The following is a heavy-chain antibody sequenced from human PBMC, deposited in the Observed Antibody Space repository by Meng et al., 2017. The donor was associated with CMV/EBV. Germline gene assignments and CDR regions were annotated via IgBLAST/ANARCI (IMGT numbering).Heavy chain of an antibody. D-gene: IGHD2-2*01. CDR3: ARARYQLLVSVGRFNWFDP. V-gene: IGHV1-69*05. J-gene: IGHJ5*02. CDR1: GGTFSSYA. CDR2: IIPIFGTA. Sequence: SVKVSCKASGGTFSSYAISWVRQAPGQGLEWMGGIIPIFGTANYAQKFQGRVTITTDESTSTAYMELSSLRSEDTAVYYCARARYQLLVSVGRFNWFDPWGQGTLVTVSS.